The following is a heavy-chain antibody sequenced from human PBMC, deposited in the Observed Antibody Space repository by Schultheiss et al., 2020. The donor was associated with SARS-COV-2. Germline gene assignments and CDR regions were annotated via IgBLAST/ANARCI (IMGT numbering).Heavy chain of an antibody. CDR1: GGSISSGGYY. CDR2: IYYSGST. CDR3: ARGFAAGPELKDY. J-gene: IGHJ4*02. V-gene: IGHV4-31*03. Sequence: SETLSLTCTVSGGSISSGGYYWSWIRQHPGKGLEWIGYIYYSGSTYYNPSLKSRVTISVDTSKNQFSLKLSSVTAADTAVYYCARGFAAGPELKDYWGQGTLVTVSS. D-gene: IGHD2-15*01.